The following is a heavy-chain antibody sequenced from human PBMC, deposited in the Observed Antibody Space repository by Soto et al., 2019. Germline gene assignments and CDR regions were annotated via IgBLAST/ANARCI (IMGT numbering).Heavy chain of an antibody. V-gene: IGHV4-59*02. D-gene: IGHD2-21*02. CDR1: GAAVTTFY. CDR2: IFNSGST. Sequence: QVQLEESGPGLVKPSETLSLACSVSGAAVTTFYWHWIRQSPGKGLEWIGKIFNSGSTSYNPSLERRVTMSLDRSKNQISLKLTSVTDADTAVYYCARVSVLVTAIDAFDIWGQGTMVTVSS. J-gene: IGHJ3*02. CDR3: ARVSVLVTAIDAFDI.